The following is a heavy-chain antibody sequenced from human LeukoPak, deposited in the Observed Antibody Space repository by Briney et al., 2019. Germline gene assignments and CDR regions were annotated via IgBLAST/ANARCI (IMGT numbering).Heavy chain of an antibody. Sequence: GGSLRLSCAASGFTFSSYAMSWVRQAPGKGLEWVAVTSYDGSNKYYADSVKGRFTISRDNSKNTLFLQMNSLRAEDTAVYYCAQRGGLDYWGQGTLVTVSS. D-gene: IGHD3-16*01. CDR1: GFTFSSYA. J-gene: IGHJ4*02. CDR3: AQRGGLDY. V-gene: IGHV3-30*04. CDR2: TSYDGSNK.